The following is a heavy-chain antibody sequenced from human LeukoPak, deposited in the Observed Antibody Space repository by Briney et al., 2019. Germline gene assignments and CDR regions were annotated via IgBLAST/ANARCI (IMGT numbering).Heavy chain of an antibody. V-gene: IGHV3-48*04. D-gene: IGHD1-20*01. CDR1: GFTFSSYS. CDR2: ISSSSSTI. J-gene: IGHJ4*02. Sequence: GGSLRLSCAASGFTFSSYSMNWVRQAPGKGLEWVSYISSSSSTIYYADSVKGRFTISRDNAKNSLYLQMNSLKTEDTAVYYCTTDNWKWMTPQWGQGTLVTVSS. CDR3: TTDNWKWMTPQ.